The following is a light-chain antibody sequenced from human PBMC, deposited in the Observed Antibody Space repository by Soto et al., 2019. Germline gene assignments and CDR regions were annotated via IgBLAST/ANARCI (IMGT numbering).Light chain of an antibody. CDR3: QSYDSSLSGYV. CDR2: GNI. V-gene: IGLV1-40*01. J-gene: IGLJ1*01. CDR1: SSNIGAGYD. Sequence: QSVLTQPPSVSGAPGQRVTISCTGSSSNIGAGYDVHWYQHLPGTAPKLLIYGNINRPSGVPDRFSGSKSGTSASLAITGLQAEDEADYYCQSYDSSLSGYVFGIGTKGTVL.